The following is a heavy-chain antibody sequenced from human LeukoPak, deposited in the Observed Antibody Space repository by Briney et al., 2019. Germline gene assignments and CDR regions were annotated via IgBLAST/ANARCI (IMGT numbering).Heavy chain of an antibody. CDR3: ARRAGIGQAYFDY. J-gene: IGHJ4*02. Sequence: SETLSLTCTVPVGSMSFYYWSWIRQSPGKGLECIGYIYYSGSTYYNPSLKSRVTISVDTTKNQFSLNLDPVTAADTAVYYCARRAGIGQAYFDYWGQGTLVTVSS. CDR1: VGSMSFYY. D-gene: IGHD6-13*01. V-gene: IGHV4-59*08. CDR2: IYYSGST.